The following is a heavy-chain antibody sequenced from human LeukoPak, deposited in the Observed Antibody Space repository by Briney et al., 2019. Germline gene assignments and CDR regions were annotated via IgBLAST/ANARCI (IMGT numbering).Heavy chain of an antibody. CDR1: GGSFSGYY. V-gene: IGHV4-34*01. CDR2: INHSGST. J-gene: IGHJ4*02. D-gene: IGHD4-17*01. Sequence: SETLSLTCAVYGGSFSGYYWSWIRQPPGKGLEWIGEINHSGSTNYNPSLKSRVTISVDTSKNQFSLKLSSVTAADTAVYYCARGGNHGDYSLDWGQGTLVTVSS. CDR3: ARGGNHGDYSLD.